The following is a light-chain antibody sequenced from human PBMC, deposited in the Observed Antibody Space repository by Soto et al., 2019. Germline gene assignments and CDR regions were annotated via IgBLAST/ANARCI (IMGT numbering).Light chain of an antibody. CDR1: QSISRF. Sequence: EIVLTQSPATLSLSPGERATLSCRASQSISRFLGWYQQKPGQAPRLLIYDASNRATGIPARFSGSGSGTDFILTISSLEPEDFAVYYGQQRSNWPPEGTFGQGTKVEIK. CDR2: DAS. V-gene: IGKV3-11*01. J-gene: IGKJ1*01. CDR3: QQRSNWPPEGT.